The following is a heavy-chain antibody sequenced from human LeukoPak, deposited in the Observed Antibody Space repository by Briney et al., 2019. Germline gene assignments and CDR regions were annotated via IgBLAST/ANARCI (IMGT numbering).Heavy chain of an antibody. CDR3: TRDWNGGDHYYMDV. Sequence: SETLSLTCTVSGGSIRSQHWSWIRQPPGKGLEWIGFISYSGTTYYNPSLESRVTISRDTSRNQFSLKLSSVTAADTAVYYCTRDWNGGDHYYMDVWGKGTTVTVSS. J-gene: IGHJ6*03. CDR2: ISYSGTT. D-gene: IGHD3-3*01. CDR1: GGSIRSQH. V-gene: IGHV4-59*11.